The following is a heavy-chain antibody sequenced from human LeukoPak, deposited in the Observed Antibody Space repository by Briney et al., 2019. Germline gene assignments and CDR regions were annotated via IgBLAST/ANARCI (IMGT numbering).Heavy chain of an antibody. D-gene: IGHD3-22*01. CDR1: GGTFSSYA. CDR2: VIPIFGTA. Sequence: SVKVSCKASGGTFSSYAISWVRQAPGQGLEWMGGVIPIFGTANYAQKFQGRVTITTDESTSTAYMELSSLRSEDTAVYYCAGYRDSSGYSFVGYYFDYWGQGTLVTVSS. V-gene: IGHV1-69*05. CDR3: AGYRDSSGYSFVGYYFDY. J-gene: IGHJ4*02.